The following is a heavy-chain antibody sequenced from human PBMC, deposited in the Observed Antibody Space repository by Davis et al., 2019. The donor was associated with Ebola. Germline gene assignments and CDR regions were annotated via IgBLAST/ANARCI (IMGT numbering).Heavy chain of an antibody. Sequence: PSETLSLTCTVSGGSISSYYWSWIRQPPGKGLEWIGYIYYSGSTNYNPSLKSRVTISVDTSKNQFSLKLSSVTAADTAVYYCARVGPVDSGSYYFDYWGQGTLVTVSS. J-gene: IGHJ4*02. D-gene: IGHD1-26*01. CDR3: ARVGPVDSGSYYFDY. V-gene: IGHV4-59*08. CDR2: IYYSGST. CDR1: GGSISSYY.